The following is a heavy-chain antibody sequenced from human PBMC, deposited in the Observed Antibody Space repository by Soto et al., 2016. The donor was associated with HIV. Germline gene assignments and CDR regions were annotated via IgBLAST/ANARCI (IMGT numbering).Heavy chain of an antibody. V-gene: IGHV3-20*04. J-gene: IGHJ6*03. CDR1: GFTFDDYG. CDR3: ARVGSGTPAVTYYYYYMDV. D-gene: IGHD3-10*01. Sequence: EVQLVESGGGVVRPGGSLRLSCAASGFTFDDYGMSWVRQAPGKGLEWVSGINWNGGSTGYADSVKGRFTISRDNAKNSLYLQMNSLRAEDTALYYCARVGSGTPAVTYYYYYMDVWGKGTTVTVSS. CDR2: INWNGGST.